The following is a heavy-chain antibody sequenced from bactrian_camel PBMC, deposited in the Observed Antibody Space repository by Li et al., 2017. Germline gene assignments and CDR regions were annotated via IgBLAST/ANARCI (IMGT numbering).Heavy chain of an antibody. V-gene: IGHV3S36*01. D-gene: IGHD2*01. CDR3: AVDLFSGSHYDPLLGY. J-gene: IGHJ4*01. CDR1: GFTFNKYY. CDR2: IYTSGERT. Sequence: DVQLVESGGNLVQPGGSLRLSCAGSGFTFNKYYMTWVRQSPGEGLQWVSTIYTSGERTAYADSVKGRFTISVGNAENTVFLQMNNLKPADTAVYYCAVDLFSGSHYDPLLGYWGQGTQVTVS.